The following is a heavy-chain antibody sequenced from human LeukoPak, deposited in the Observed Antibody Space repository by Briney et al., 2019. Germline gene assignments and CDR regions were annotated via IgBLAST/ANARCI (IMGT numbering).Heavy chain of an antibody. Sequence: PGGSLRLSCAASGFTFSSYEMNWVRQAPGEGLEWVSYISGSGSTIYYADSVKGRFTISRDNAKNSLYLQMNSLRAEDTAVYYCARRQSGYPDCWGQGTLVTVSS. CDR2: ISGSGSTI. J-gene: IGHJ4*02. V-gene: IGHV3-48*03. CDR3: ARRQSGYPDC. D-gene: IGHD3-3*01. CDR1: GFTFSSYE.